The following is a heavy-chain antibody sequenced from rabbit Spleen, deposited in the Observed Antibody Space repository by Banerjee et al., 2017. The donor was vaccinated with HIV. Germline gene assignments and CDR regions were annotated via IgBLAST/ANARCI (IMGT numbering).Heavy chain of an antibody. CDR1: GVSFSFNSY. CDR3: AMDSGSSFSSFGMDL. V-gene: IGHV1S40*01. CDR2: IDAVTSGFT. D-gene: IGHD8-1*01. Sequence: QSLEESGGDLVKPGASLTITCTASGVSFSFNSYMCWVRQAAGKGLEWIACIDAVTSGFTYFASWAKGRFTLSKTSSTTVTLQMTSLTAADTATYFCAMDSGSSFSSFGMDLWGPGTLVTVS. J-gene: IGHJ6*01.